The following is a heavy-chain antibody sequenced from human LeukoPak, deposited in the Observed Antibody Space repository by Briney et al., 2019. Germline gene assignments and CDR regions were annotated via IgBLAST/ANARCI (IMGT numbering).Heavy chain of an antibody. J-gene: IGHJ4*02. V-gene: IGHV3-30-3*01. Sequence: GGSLRLSCAASGFTFSSYAMHWVRQAPGKGLEWVAVISYDGSNKYYADSVKGRFTISRDNSKNTLYLQMNSLRAEDTAVYYYARDIAGFFEIYDFWSGYGFDYWGQGTLVTVSS. CDR2: ISYDGSNK. CDR3: ARDIAGFFEIYDFWSGYGFDY. CDR1: GFTFSSYA. D-gene: IGHD3-3*01.